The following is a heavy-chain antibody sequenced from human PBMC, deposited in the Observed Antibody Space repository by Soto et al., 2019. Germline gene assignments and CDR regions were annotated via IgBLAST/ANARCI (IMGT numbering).Heavy chain of an antibody. V-gene: IGHV4-59*08. CDR1: GGSISSYY. CDR3: ARGQYSSSWYRWFDP. J-gene: IGHJ5*02. D-gene: IGHD6-13*01. Sequence: SETLSLTCTVSGGSISSYYWSWIRQPPGKGLEWIGYMYYSGSTNYNPSLKSRVTISVDTSKNQFSLKLSSVTAADTAVYYCARGQYSSSWYRWFDPWGQGTLVTVSS. CDR2: MYYSGST.